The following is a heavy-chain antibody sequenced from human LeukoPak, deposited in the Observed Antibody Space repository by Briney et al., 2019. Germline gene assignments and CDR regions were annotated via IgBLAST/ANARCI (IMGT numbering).Heavy chain of an antibody. D-gene: IGHD3-10*01. CDR3: ARDREPHYYGSGSQGWFDP. J-gene: IGHJ5*02. V-gene: IGHV1-2*02. CDR2: INPNTGGT. Sequence: ASVKVSCKASGYSFIGSYLQWVRQAPGQGLEWMGWINPNTGGTNYAQIFQGRVTMTRDTSISTAYMDLSRLRSDDTAIYYCARDREPHYYGSGSQGWFDPWGQGTLVTVSS. CDR1: GYSFIGSY.